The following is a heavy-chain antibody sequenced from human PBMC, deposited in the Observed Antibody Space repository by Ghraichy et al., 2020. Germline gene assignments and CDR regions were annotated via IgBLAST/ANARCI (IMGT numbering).Heavy chain of an antibody. Sequence: ASVKVSCKASGYNLNNYGITWVRQAPGQGLEWMGWISANKGNANYEQKFQGRVTMTTDPSTNTAYMELRSLRSDDTAVYYCARGEVDYYYGMDVWGQGTTVTVS. CDR3: ARGEVDYYYGMDV. J-gene: IGHJ6*02. D-gene: IGHD3-16*01. CDR2: ISANKGNA. V-gene: IGHV1-18*01. CDR1: GYNLNNYG.